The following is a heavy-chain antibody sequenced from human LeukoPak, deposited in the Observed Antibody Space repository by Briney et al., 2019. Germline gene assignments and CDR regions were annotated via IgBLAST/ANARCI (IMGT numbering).Heavy chain of an antibody. Sequence: ASVKVSCKASGYTFTSYYMHWVRQAPGQGLEWMGIINLSGGSTSYAQKFQGRVTMTRGMSTSTVYMELSSLRSEDTAVYYCARDGIVVVPAAITGLLDYWGQGTLVTVSS. CDR3: ARDGIVVVPAAITGLLDY. V-gene: IGHV1-46*01. CDR2: INLSGGST. CDR1: GYTFTSYY. J-gene: IGHJ4*02. D-gene: IGHD2-2*02.